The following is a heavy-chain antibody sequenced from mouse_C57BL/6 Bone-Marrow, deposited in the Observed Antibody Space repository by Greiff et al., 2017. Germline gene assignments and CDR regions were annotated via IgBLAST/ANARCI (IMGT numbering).Heavy chain of an antibody. CDR3: AREDRLDLFAY. D-gene: IGHD2-13*01. J-gene: IGHJ3*01. V-gene: IGHV1-69*01. Sequence: QVQLQQPGAELVMPGASVKLSCKASGYTFTSYWMHWVKQRPGQGLEWIGEIDPSDSYTNYNQKFKGKSTLTVDKSSSTAYMQLSSLTSEDSAVYYCAREDRLDLFAYWGQGTLVTVSA. CDR2: IDPSDSYT. CDR1: GYTFTSYW.